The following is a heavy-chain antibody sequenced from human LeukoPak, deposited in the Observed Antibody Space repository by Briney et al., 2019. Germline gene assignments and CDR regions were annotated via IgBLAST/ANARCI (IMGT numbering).Heavy chain of an antibody. J-gene: IGHJ4*02. CDR3: ARTGSIAAAGM. CDR2: ISSSGSTR. CDR1: GFTFSNYN. Sequence: GGSLRLSCAAPGFTFSNYNMNWVRQAPGKGLEWVSYISSSGSTRHYADSVKGRFTISRDNAENSLYLQMNSLRAEDTAVYYCARTGSIAAAGMWGQGTLVTVSS. D-gene: IGHD6-13*01. V-gene: IGHV3-48*01.